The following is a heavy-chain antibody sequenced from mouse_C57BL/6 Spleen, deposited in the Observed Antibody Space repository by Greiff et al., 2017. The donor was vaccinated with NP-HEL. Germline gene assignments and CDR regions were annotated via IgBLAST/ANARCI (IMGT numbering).Heavy chain of an antibody. J-gene: IGHJ4*01. V-gene: IGHV1-62-2*01. D-gene: IGHD1-1*01. CDR3: ARHEEDYGSSPYYAMDY. CDR1: GYTFTEYT. CDR2: FYPGSGSI. Sequence: VQLQQSGAELVKPGASVKLSCKASGYTFTEYTIHWVKQRSGQGLEWIGWFYPGSGSITYNEKFKDKATLTADKSSSTVYMELSRLTSEDSAVYFCARHEEDYGSSPYYAMDYWGQGTSVTVSS.